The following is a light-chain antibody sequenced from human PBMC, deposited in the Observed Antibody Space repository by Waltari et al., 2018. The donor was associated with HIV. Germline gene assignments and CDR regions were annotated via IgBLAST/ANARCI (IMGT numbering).Light chain of an antibody. V-gene: IGKV3-11*01. Sequence: EIVLTQSPATLSLSPGERATLSCRASQSITTSLAWYQHKPGQAPRPLIFDASNRATGVPARFGGSGSGTDFTLTINNLEPEDSAVYYCQQRSNWPSFGQGTRLEIK. CDR3: QQRSNWPS. J-gene: IGKJ5*01. CDR2: DAS. CDR1: QSITTS.